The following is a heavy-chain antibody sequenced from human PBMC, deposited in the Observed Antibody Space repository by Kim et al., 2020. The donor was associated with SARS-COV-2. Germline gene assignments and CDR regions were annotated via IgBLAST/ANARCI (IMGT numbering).Heavy chain of an antibody. CDR3: ARVFYGDYANYYFDY. D-gene: IGHD4-17*01. V-gene: IGHV4-59*01. Sequence: GKGLEWLGYIYYSGSTNYNPSLKSRVTISVDTSKNQFSLKLSSVTAADTAVYYCARVFYGDYANYYFDYWGQGTLVTVSS. CDR2: IYYSGST. J-gene: IGHJ4*02.